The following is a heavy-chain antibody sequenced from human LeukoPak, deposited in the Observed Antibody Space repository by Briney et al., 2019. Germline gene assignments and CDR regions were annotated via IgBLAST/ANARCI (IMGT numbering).Heavy chain of an antibody. CDR1: VLSIKSYY. D-gene: IGHD3-3*01. Sequence: SETLSLTCSVCVLSIKSYYGRCLRQPPGKGLEWIGYIYYSGSTNYNPSLKSRVTISLETSKNQFSLKMRTVTTADSAVYCCARGGYSLYRLWSAISDFYGIDVWGQGTTVTVSS. CDR3: ARGGYSLYRLWSAISDFYGIDV. V-gene: IGHV4-59*01. CDR2: IYYSGST. J-gene: IGHJ6*02.